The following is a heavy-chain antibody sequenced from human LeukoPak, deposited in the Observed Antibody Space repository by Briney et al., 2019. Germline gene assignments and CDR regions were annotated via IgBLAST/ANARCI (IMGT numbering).Heavy chain of an antibody. D-gene: IGHD2-15*01. V-gene: IGHV3-30-3*01. CDR3: AKPGRYCSGGSCYSQFDY. CDR1: GFTFNSYS. CDR2: ISDDETYK. Sequence: GGSLRLSCAASGFTFNSYSMHWVRQAPGKGLEWVTAISDDETYKFYADSVKGRFTISRDNSKNTLYLQMNSLRAEDTAVYYCAKPGRYCSGGSCYSQFDYWGQGTLVTVSS. J-gene: IGHJ4*02.